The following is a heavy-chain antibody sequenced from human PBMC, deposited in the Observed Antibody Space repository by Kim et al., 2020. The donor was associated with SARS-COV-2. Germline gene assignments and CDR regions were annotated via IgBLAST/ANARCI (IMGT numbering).Heavy chain of an antibody. Sequence: SETLSLTCTVSGGSISSSSYYWGWIRQPPGRGLEWIGSMYYSGSTYYNPSLKSRVTISVDTSKNQFSLKLSSVTAADTAVYYCARDRGGYPGYCSGGTCYSQVGYFDYWGQGTLVTVSS. CDR2: MYYSGST. D-gene: IGHD2-15*01. J-gene: IGHJ4*02. CDR1: GGSISSSSYY. CDR3: ARDRGGYPGYCSGGTCYSQVGYFDY. V-gene: IGHV4-39*07.